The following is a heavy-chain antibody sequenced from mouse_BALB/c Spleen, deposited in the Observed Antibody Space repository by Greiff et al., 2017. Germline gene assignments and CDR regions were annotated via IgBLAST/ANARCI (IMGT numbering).Heavy chain of an antibody. D-gene: IGHD1-2*01. J-gene: IGHJ1*01. CDR2: ISSGGST. CDR3: ARAPLTYFDV. Sequence: EVKLMESGGGLVKPGGSLKLSCAASGFTFSSYAMSWVRQTPEKRLEWVASISSGGSTYYPDSVKGRFTISRDNARNILYLQMSSLRSEDTAMYYCARAPLTYFDVWGAGTTVTVSS. V-gene: IGHV5-6-5*01. CDR1: GFTFSSYA.